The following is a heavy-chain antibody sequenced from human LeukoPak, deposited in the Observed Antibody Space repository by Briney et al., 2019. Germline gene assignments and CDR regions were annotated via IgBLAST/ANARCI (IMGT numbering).Heavy chain of an antibody. V-gene: IGHV4-38-2*02. CDR3: ARVAGYYSIDY. D-gene: IGHD3-22*01. Sequence: SETLSLTCTVSGYSISSGYYWGWIRQPPGKGLEWIGSIYHSGSTYYNPSLKSRVTISVDTSKNHFSLKLSSVTAADTAVYYCARVAGYYSIDYWGQGTLVTVSS. CDR2: IYHSGST. J-gene: IGHJ4*02. CDR1: GYSISSGYY.